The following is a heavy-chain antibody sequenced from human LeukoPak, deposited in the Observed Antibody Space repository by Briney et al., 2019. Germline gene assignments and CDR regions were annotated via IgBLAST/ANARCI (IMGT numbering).Heavy chain of an antibody. D-gene: IGHD3-22*01. J-gene: IGHJ5*02. V-gene: IGHV1-18*01. CDR2: ISAYNGNT. CDR1: GGTFSSYA. Sequence: ASVKVSCKASGGTFSSYAISWVRQAPGQGLEWMGWISAYNGNTNYAQKLQGRVTMTTDTSTSTAYMELRSLRSDDTAVYYCARGRPHDSSGYYLTWFDPWGQGTLVTVSS. CDR3: ARGRPHDSSGYYLTWFDP.